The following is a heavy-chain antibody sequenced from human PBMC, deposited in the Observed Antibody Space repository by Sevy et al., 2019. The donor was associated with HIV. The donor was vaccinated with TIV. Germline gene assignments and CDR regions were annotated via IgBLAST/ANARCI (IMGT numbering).Heavy chain of an antibody. V-gene: IGHV4-4*07. D-gene: IGHD3-16*02. Sequence: SETLSLTCTVSGGSISSYYWSWIRQPAGKGLEWIGRIYTSGSTNYNPSLKSRVTRSVDTSKNQFSLKLSSVTAADTAVYYCARDGALRLGELSLPVFDYWGQGTLVTVSS. CDR1: GGSISSYY. J-gene: IGHJ4*02. CDR2: IYTSGST. CDR3: ARDGALRLGELSLPVFDY.